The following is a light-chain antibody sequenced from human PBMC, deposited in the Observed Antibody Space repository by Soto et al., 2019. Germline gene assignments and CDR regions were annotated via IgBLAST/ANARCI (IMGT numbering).Light chain of an antibody. V-gene: IGKV3-20*01. J-gene: IGKJ2*01. Sequence: EIVLTQSPGTLSLSPGERATLSCRASQSVRSNYLAWYQQKPGRAPRLLIYGASSRATGIPDRFSGSGSGTDFTLTISRLEPEDFAVYYCQQYGGSPRGTFGQGTRLEIK. CDR2: GAS. CDR3: QQYGGSPRGT. CDR1: QSVRSNY.